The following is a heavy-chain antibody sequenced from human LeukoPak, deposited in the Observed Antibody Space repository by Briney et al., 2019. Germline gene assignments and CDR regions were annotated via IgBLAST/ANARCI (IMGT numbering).Heavy chain of an antibody. CDR1: GFTVSSNY. CDR2: IYSGGDT. J-gene: IGHJ5*02. D-gene: IGHD4-17*01. Sequence: GGSLRLSCAASGFTVSSNYMSWVRQAPGKGLEWVSVIYSGGDTYYADSVKGRFTISRDNSKNMLSLQMNSLRAEDTAVYYCARHHPTTTVFNSGGSWGQGTLVTVSS. CDR3: ARHHPTTTVFNSGGS. V-gene: IGHV3-53*01.